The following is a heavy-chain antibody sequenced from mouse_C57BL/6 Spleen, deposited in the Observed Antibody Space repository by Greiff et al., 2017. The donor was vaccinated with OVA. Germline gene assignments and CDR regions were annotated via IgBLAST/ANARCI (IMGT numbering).Heavy chain of an antibody. V-gene: IGHV1-80*01. D-gene: IGHD2-5*01. CDR3: ARQDYSNHFDY. J-gene: IGHJ2*01. CDR1: GYAFSSYW. Sequence: VQLQQSGAELVKPGASVKISCKASGYAFSSYWMNWVKQRPGKGLEWIGQIYPGDGDTNYNGKFKGKATLTADKSSSTAYMQLSSLTSEDSAVYFCARQDYSNHFDYWGQGTTLTVSS. CDR2: IYPGDGDT.